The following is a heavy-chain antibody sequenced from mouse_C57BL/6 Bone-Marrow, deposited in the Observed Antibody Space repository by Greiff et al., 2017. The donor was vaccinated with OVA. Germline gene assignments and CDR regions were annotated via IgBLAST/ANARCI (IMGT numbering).Heavy chain of an antibody. J-gene: IGHJ4*01. D-gene: IGHD1-1*01. CDR1: GYTFTDYY. CDR3: ARRPGSSSSYAMDY. V-gene: IGHV1-76*01. CDR2: IYPGSGNT. Sequence: QVQLQQSGAELVRPGASVKLSCKASGYTFTDYYINWVKQRPGQGLEWIARIYPGSGNTYYNEKFKGKATLTAEKSSSTAYMQLSSLTSEDSAVYFCARRPGSSSSYAMDYWGQGTSVTVSS.